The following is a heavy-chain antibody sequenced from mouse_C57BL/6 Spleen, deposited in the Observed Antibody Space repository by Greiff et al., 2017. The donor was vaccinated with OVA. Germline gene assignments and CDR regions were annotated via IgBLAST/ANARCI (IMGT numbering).Heavy chain of an antibody. CDR3: LRLGRFAY. V-gene: IGHV1-26*01. CDR1: GYTFTDYY. J-gene: IGHJ3*01. Sequence: EVKLQQSGPELVKPGASVKISCKASGYTFTDYYMNWVKQSHGKSLEWIGDINPNNGGTSYNQKFKGKATLTVDKSSSTAYMELRSLTSEDSAVYYCLRLGRFAYWGQGTLVTVSA. CDR2: INPNNGGT. D-gene: IGHD1-2*01.